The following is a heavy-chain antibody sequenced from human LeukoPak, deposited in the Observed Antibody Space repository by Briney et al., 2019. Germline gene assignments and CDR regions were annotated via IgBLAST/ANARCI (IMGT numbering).Heavy chain of an antibody. CDR3: ARCDIFTGYFHFDF. Sequence: SETLSLTCSVSGGSISSGSYYWSWIRQPPGKELEWIGNIYYSGSTNFNPSLKSRLTISVDTSKNQFSLKLSSVTAADTAIYYCARCDIFTGYFHFDFWGQGTLVTVSA. CDR1: GGSISSGSYY. D-gene: IGHD3-9*01. V-gene: IGHV4-61*01. CDR2: IYYSGST. J-gene: IGHJ4*02.